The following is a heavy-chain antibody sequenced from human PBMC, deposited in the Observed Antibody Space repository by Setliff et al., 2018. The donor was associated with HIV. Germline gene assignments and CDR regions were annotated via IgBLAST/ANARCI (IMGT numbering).Heavy chain of an antibody. Sequence: ASVKVSCKASGYTFTTYAMHWARLAPGQRLEWMGGINAGNGNTKYSQRFQGRVIITRDTSASTAYMELSSLRSEATAVYYCARTREAVMYYYYGMDVWGQGTTVTVSS. CDR3: ARTREAVMYYYYGMDV. D-gene: IGHD3-16*01. J-gene: IGHJ6*02. CDR2: INAGNGNT. CDR1: GYTFTTYA. V-gene: IGHV1-3*01.